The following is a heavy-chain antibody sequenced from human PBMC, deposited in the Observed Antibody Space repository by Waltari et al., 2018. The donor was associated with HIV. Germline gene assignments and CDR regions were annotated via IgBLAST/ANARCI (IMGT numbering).Heavy chain of an antibody. D-gene: IGHD5-18*01. CDR1: GGTFSSYA. V-gene: IGHV1-69*04. J-gene: IGHJ6*02. CDR2: IIPILGIA. Sequence: QVQLVQSGAEVKKPGSSVKVSCKASGGTFSSYAISWVRQAPGQGLEWMGRIIPILGIANYAQKFQGRVTITADKSTSTAYMELSSLRSEDTAVYYCARQTVDTAMVYYYGMDVWGQGTTVTVSS. CDR3: ARQTVDTAMVYYYGMDV.